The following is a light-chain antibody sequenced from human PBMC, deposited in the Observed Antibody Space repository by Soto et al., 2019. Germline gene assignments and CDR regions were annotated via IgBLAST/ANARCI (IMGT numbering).Light chain of an antibody. CDR2: EAS. V-gene: IGKV3-20*01. CDR3: QQYGSSPLT. Sequence: EIVLTQSPGTLSLSPGDRATLSCRASQSVTSSYLAWFQQKPGQAPRLLIYEASSRATGIPDRFSGSGSGTDFTLTISSLEPEDVGVYSCQQYGSSPLTFGQGTKLEIK. J-gene: IGKJ2*01. CDR1: QSVTSSY.